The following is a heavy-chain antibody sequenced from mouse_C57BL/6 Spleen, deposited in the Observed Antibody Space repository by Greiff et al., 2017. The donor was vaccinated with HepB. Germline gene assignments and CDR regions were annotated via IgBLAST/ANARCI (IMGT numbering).Heavy chain of an antibody. CDR2: IYPGDGDT. V-gene: IGHV1-80*01. CDR1: GYAFSSYW. CDR3: ARVTTSHWSFDV. Sequence: VKLQESGAELVKPGASVKISCKASGYAFSSYWMNWVKQRPGKGLEWIGQIYPGDGDTNYNGKFKGKATLTADKSSSTAYMQLSSLTSEDSAVYFCARVTTSHWSFDVWGTGTTVTVSS. D-gene: IGHD1-1*01. J-gene: IGHJ1*03.